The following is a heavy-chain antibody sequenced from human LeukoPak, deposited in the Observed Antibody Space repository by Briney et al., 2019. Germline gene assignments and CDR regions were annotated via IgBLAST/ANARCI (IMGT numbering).Heavy chain of an antibody. D-gene: IGHD3-10*01. V-gene: IGHV3-9*01. CDR1: GFTFDDHA. Sequence: PGGSLRLSCAASGFTFDDHAMHWVRQVPGKGPEWVSGISGNSGSIGYADSVKGRFTISRDNAKNSLYLQMNSLRAEDTAFYYCAKDISRLLRHAFDIWGQGTVVTVSS. J-gene: IGHJ3*02. CDR2: ISGNSGSI. CDR3: AKDISRLLRHAFDI.